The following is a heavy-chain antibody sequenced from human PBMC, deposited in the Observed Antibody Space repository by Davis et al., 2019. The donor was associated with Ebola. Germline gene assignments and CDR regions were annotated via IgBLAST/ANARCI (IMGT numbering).Heavy chain of an antibody. CDR2: ISAYNGNS. V-gene: IGHV1-18*01. CDR1: GGTFNSFA. CDR3: ARVMDYDILTGFYPYFDH. D-gene: IGHD3-9*01. Sequence: ASVKVSCKTSGGTFNSFAFAWVRQAPGQGLEWMGWISAYNGNSIHAQKFQGRLTMTLDTSTSTAYMEMRSLRSDDTAKYYCARVMDYDILTGFYPYFDHWGQGTVVTVSS. J-gene: IGHJ4*02.